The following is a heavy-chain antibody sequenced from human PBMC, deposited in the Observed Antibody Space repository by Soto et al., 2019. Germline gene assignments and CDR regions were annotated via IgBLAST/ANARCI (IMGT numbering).Heavy chain of an antibody. CDR3: ARVVRGVVNWFDP. Sequence: HLVQSGPEVKRPGASITVSCKTSGDTFANFGLSWVRQAPGQGLEWMGWIATYNNNKNYAQKFQGRITLTTDTAPSTTYMELESLGYDDTTIYYCARVVRGVVNWFDPCGQRPLVNVSA. CDR2: IATYNNNK. D-gene: IGHD3-10*01. CDR1: GDTFANFG. V-gene: IGHV1-18*01. J-gene: IGHJ5*02.